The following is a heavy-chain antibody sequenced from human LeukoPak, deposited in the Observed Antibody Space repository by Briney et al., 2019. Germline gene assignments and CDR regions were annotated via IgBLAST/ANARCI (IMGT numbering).Heavy chain of an antibody. J-gene: IGHJ4*02. CDR2: INPNSGGT. CDR3: ARDLEDDFWSGLQDY. D-gene: IGHD3-3*01. Sequence: GASVKVSCKASGYTFTGYYMHWVRQAPGQGLEWMGWINPNSGGTNYAQKFQGRVTMTRDTSISTAYMELSRLRSDDTAVYYCARDLEDDFWSGLQDYWGQGTLVTVSS. V-gene: IGHV1-2*02. CDR1: GYTFTGYY.